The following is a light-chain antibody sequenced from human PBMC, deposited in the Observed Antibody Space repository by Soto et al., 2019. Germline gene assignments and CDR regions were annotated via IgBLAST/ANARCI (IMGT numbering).Light chain of an antibody. Sequence: DVQMTQSPSSLSAFVGDRVTITCRASQGIAPYLAWFQQKPGKVPKLLIYATSTLQSGVPSRFSGSGSGTDFTLTINSLQPDDVGTYYCQKYNSAPLTFCGGNKVEIK. CDR3: QKYNSAPLT. V-gene: IGKV1-27*01. CDR2: ATS. CDR1: QGIAPY. J-gene: IGKJ4*01.